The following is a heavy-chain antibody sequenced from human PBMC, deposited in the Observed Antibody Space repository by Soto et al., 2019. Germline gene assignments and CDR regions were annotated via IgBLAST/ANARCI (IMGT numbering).Heavy chain of an antibody. J-gene: IGHJ6*02. D-gene: IGHD3-10*01. CDR1: GFTFSSYG. CDR2: ISYDGSNK. V-gene: IGHV3-30*18. CDR3: AKDSDGSGSLWYYYGMDV. Sequence: GGSLRLSCAASGFTFSSYGMHWVRQAPGKGLEWVAVISYDGSNKYYADSVKGRFTISRDNSKNTLYLQMNSLRAEDTAVYYCAKDSDGSGSLWYYYGMDVWGQGTTVTVSS.